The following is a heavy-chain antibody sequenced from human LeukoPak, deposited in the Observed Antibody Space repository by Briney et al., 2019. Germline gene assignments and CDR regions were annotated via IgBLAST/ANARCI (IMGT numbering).Heavy chain of an antibody. D-gene: IGHD4/OR15-4a*01. CDR2: ISDSGGST. CDR3: ASGLYGGVFDN. Sequence: GGSLRLSRAASGFTFSSYAMSWVRQAPGKGLEWVSAISDSGGSTYYADSVKGRFTISRDNSKNTLYLQMNSLRVDDTAVYYCASGLYGGVFDNWGQGTLVTVSS. CDR1: GFTFSSYA. J-gene: IGHJ4*02. V-gene: IGHV3-23*01.